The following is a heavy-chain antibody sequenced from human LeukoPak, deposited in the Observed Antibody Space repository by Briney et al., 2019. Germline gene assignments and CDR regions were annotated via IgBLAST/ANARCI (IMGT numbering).Heavy chain of an antibody. CDR3: ARLTKRNDPFAI. J-gene: IGHJ3*02. V-gene: IGHV4-59*01. CDR1: GDSINSYY. D-gene: IGHD1-14*01. CDR2: IYYSGST. Sequence: SETLSLTCSVSGDSINSYYWGWIRQPPGKGLEWIGYIYYSGSTNYNPSLKSRLTISVHTSKNQFSLKLSSVTAADTAVYYCARLTKRNDPFAIWGQGTMVTVSS.